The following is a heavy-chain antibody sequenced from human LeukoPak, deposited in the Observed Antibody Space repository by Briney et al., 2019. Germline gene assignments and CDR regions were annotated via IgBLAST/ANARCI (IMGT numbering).Heavy chain of an antibody. V-gene: IGHV3-30-3*01. CDR1: GFTFSSYA. J-gene: IGHJ4*02. Sequence: GGSLRLSCAASGFTFSSYAMHWVRQAPGKGLEWVAVTSYDGSNKYYADSVKGRFTISRDNSNNTLYLQMNSLSVADTAVYYCARATTEDIVVVPADYWGQGTLVTVSS. D-gene: IGHD2-2*01. CDR2: TSYDGSNK. CDR3: ARATTEDIVVVPADY.